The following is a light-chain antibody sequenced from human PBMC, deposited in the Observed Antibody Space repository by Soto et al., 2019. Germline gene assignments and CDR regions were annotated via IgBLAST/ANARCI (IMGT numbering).Light chain of an antibody. J-gene: IGKJ4*01. CDR3: QKYSSAPPT. Sequence: DIQMTQSPSSVSASLGDRITITCRASQGIGVYLAWFQQKPGNVPKPLIYAASTLQSGVPSRFSGSGSGTEFTVTISSLQPEDVATDYCQKYSSAPPTIGGGTKVEIK. CDR2: AAS. V-gene: IGKV1-27*01. CDR1: QGIGVY.